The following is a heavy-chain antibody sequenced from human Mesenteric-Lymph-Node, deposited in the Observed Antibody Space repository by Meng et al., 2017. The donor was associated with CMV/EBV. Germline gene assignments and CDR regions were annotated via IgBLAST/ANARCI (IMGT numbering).Heavy chain of an antibody. CDR1: GGSVSSGSYY. Sequence: SETLSLTCTVSGGSVSSGSYYWSWIRQPPGKGLEWIGYIYYSGSTNYNPSLKSRVTISVDTSKNQFSLKLSSVTAADTAVYYCAREEIAARPGDDYWGQGTLVTVSS. D-gene: IGHD6-6*01. V-gene: IGHV4-61*01. CDR3: AREEIAARPGDDY. J-gene: IGHJ4*02. CDR2: IYYSGST.